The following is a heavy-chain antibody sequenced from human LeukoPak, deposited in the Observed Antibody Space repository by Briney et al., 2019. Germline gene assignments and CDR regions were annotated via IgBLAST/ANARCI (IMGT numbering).Heavy chain of an antibody. J-gene: IGHJ4*02. Sequence: SQTLSLTCIVSGGSISNAGYYWGWIRQSPETGLEWIGSMHYSGSTYYNPSLNSRVTISVDTSKNQFSLKLTSVTAADTAVYYCARGRYSGSYTFDYWGQGTLVTVSS. CDR2: MHYSGST. V-gene: IGHV4-39*07. D-gene: IGHD1-26*01. CDR1: GGSISNAGYY. CDR3: ARGRYSGSYTFDY.